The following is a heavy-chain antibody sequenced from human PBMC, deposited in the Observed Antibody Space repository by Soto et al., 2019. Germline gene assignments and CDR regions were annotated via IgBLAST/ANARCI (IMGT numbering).Heavy chain of an antibody. CDR3: ARGRDTAMARVAFDI. Sequence: QPGGSLRLSCAASGFTVSSNYMTWVRQAPRKGLEWVSVIYSVGSTYYADSVKGRFTISRHNSKNTLYLQMNSLRAEDTAVYYCARGRDTAMARVAFDIWGQGTMVTVSS. CDR1: GFTVSSNY. V-gene: IGHV3-53*04. CDR2: IYSVGST. J-gene: IGHJ3*02. D-gene: IGHD5-18*01.